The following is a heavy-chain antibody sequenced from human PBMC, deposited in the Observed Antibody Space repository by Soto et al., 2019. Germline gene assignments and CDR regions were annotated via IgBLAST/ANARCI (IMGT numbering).Heavy chain of an antibody. CDR1: GFTFNTYD. J-gene: IGHJ5*02. CDR2: ITTSSAYI. Sequence: EVQLVESGGGLVKPGGSLRLSCAPSGFTFNTYDMNWVRQAPGKGLEWVSSITTSSAYIYYADSLKGRITISRDNAKNSLFLQMNSLRAEDTAVYYCVRSGTARLLRHSWFDTWGQGTLVTVSS. V-gene: IGHV3-21*01. CDR3: VRSGTARLLRHSWFDT. D-gene: IGHD2-21*01.